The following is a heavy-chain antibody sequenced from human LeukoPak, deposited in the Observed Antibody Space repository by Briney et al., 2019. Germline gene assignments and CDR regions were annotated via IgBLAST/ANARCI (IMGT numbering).Heavy chain of an antibody. CDR1: GFTFSSYW. CDR2: INSDVSTT. Sequence: GGSLRLSCAASGFTFSSYWMHWVRQAPGKGLVWVSRINSDVSTTTYADSVKGRFTISRDNAKNTLYLQMNSLRAEDTAVYYCASYYYDSSGYSEYWYFDLWGRGTLVTVSS. V-gene: IGHV3-74*01. CDR3: ASYYYDSSGYSEYWYFDL. J-gene: IGHJ2*01. D-gene: IGHD3-22*01.